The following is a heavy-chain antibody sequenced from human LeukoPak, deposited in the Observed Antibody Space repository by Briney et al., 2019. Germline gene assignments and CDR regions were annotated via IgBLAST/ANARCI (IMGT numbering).Heavy chain of an antibody. CDR1: GYIFTGYY. J-gene: IGHJ6*03. CDR3: ARVGDFWSGYYQTYYYYMGV. CDR2: INPNSGGT. D-gene: IGHD3-3*01. V-gene: IGHV1-2*02. Sequence: ASVKVSCKASGYIFTGYYMHWVRQAPGQGLEWMGWINPNSGGTNYAQKFQGRVTMTRDTSISTAYMELSRLRSDDTAVYYCARVGDFWSGYYQTYYYYMGVWGKGTTVTVSS.